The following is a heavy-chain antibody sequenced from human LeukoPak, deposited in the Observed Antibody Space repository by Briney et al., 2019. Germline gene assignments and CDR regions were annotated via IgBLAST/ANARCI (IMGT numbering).Heavy chain of an antibody. CDR2: SDEDGSTT. J-gene: IGHJ4*02. V-gene: IGHV3-74*01. Sequence: GGSLRLSCAASGFTFSSNWMHWVRQAPGKGLVWVSRSDEDGSTTNYADSVKGRFTISRDNAKNTLYLQMNSLTAEDTAVYYCVRDLGGRSGHWGQGTLVTVSS. D-gene: IGHD1-26*01. CDR3: VRDLGGRSGH. CDR1: GFTFSSNW.